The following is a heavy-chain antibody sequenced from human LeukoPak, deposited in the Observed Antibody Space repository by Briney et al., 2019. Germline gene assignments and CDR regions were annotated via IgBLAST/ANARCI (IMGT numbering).Heavy chain of an antibody. J-gene: IGHJ5*02. CDR3: AREVGSSWYTWFDP. D-gene: IGHD6-13*01. CDR1: GFTFSSYG. CDR2: IWYDGSNK. Sequence: PGGSLRLSCAASGFTFSSYGMHWVRQAPGKGLEWVAVIWYDGSNKYYADSVKGRFTISRDNSKNTLYLQMNSLRAEDTAVYYCAREVGSSWYTWFDPWGQGTLVTVSS. V-gene: IGHV3-33*01.